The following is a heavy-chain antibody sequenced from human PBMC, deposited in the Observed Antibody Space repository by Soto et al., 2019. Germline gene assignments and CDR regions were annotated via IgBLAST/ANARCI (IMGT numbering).Heavy chain of an antibody. J-gene: IGHJ4*02. CDR2: IIPIFGTA. Sequence: QVQQVQSGAEVQKPGSSVKVSCKASGGTFSSYSINWVRQAPGQGLEWMGEIIPIFGTANYAQKFQGRVTITADESTRTAYMELSSLRSEDTAVYYCARDGGRHSGGIDYWGQGTLVTVSS. CDR3: ARDGGRHSGGIDY. CDR1: GGTFSSYS. D-gene: IGHD2-15*01. V-gene: IGHV1-69*01.